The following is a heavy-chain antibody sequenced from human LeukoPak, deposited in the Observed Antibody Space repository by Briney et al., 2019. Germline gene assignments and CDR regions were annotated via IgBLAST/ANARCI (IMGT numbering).Heavy chain of an antibody. D-gene: IGHD4-17*01. CDR1: GYTFTTYA. Sequence: ASVKVSCKASGYTFTTYAMHWVGQAPGQRLEWMGWINAGNGNTKYSQKFQGRVTITSDTSASTAYMELSSLRSEDTAVYYCARPDYGDTPPRYWGQGTLVTVSS. J-gene: IGHJ4*02. V-gene: IGHV1-3*01. CDR3: ARPDYGDTPPRY. CDR2: INAGNGNT.